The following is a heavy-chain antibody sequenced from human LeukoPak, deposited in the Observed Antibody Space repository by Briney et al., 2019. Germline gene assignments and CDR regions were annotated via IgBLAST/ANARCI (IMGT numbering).Heavy chain of an antibody. D-gene: IGHD2/OR15-2a*01. Sequence: AGGSLRLSCAASGFTFSSYSMNWVRQAPGKGLEWVSFISSSSSYIYYADSVKGRFTISRDNAKSSLYLQMNSLRAEDTAVYYCARGATNMAYFDCWGQGTLVTLSS. CDR2: ISSSSSYI. V-gene: IGHV3-21*01. CDR1: GFTFSSYS. CDR3: ARGATNMAYFDC. J-gene: IGHJ4*02.